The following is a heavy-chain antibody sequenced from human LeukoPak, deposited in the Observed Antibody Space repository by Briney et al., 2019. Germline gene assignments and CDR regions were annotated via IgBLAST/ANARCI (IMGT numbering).Heavy chain of an antibody. CDR2: INPNSGGT. V-gene: IGHV1-2*02. D-gene: IGHD2-8*01. CDR1: GYTFTGYY. CDR3: ARGYCTNGVCYTGFDY. J-gene: IGHJ4*02. Sequence: ASVKVSCKASGYTFTGYYMHWVRQAPGQGLEGMGWINPNSGGTNYPQKFQGRVTMTRDTSISTAYMELSRLRSDDTAVYYCARGYCTNGVCYTGFDYWGQGTLVTVSS.